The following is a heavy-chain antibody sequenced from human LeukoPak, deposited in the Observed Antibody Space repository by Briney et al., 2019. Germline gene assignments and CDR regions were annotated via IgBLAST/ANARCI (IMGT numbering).Heavy chain of an antibody. CDR3: VRGPYYYGSGSYLAY. CDR1: GGTFSSYA. V-gene: IGHV1-69*05. Sequence: SVKVSCKASGGTFSSYAISWVRQAPGQGLKWMGGIIPIFGTANYAQKFQGRVTITTDESTSTAYMELSSLRSEDTAVYYCVRGPYYYGSGSYLAYWGQGTLVTVSS. J-gene: IGHJ4*02. D-gene: IGHD3-10*01. CDR2: IIPIFGTA.